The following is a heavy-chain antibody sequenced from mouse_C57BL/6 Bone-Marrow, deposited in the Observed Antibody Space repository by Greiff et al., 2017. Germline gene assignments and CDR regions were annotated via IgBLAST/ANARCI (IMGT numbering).Heavy chain of an antibody. CDR3: ARRNDGYLWYFDV. D-gene: IGHD2-3*01. CDR1: GYTFTSYW. V-gene: IGHV1-64*01. CDR2: IHPNSGST. Sequence: QVQLQQPGAELVKPGASVKLSCKASGYTFTSYWMHWVKQRPGQGLEWIGMIHPNSGSTNYNEKFKSKATLTVDKSSSTAYMQLSSLTSEDSAVYYCARRNDGYLWYFDVWGTGTTVTVSS. J-gene: IGHJ1*03.